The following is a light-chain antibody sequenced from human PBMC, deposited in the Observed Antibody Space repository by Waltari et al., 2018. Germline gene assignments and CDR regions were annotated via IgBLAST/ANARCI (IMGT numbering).Light chain of an antibody. V-gene: IGKV3-15*01. CDR1: QSVTTN. CDR2: GAT. Sequence: EIVMAQSPASLSVSPGERAIFSCRASQSVTTNVAWYQQQTGQPPRLLSDGATTRATDIPARFSGSGSGTEFTLTITSPQSEDVGVYYCHQYNDGPPFNFGQGTKLEIK. J-gene: IGKJ2*01. CDR3: HQYNDGPPFN.